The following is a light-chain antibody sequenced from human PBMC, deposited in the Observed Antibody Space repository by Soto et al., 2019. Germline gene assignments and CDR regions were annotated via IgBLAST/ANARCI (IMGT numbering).Light chain of an antibody. CDR3: QQTYNSPQT. CDR2: AAS. V-gene: IGKV1-39*01. CDR1: QGISSY. Sequence: DINITQYPTSLSASVGARVTITCRASQGISSYLAGYQQKPGKAPKLLIYAASTLQSGVPSRFSGSGSGTDFTLTINCLQPEDVATYSCQQTYNSPQTFGQGTKVDI. J-gene: IGKJ1*01.